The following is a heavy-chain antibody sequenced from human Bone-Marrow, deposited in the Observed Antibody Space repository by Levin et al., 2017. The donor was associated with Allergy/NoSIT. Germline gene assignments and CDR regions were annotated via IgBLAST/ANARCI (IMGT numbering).Heavy chain of an antibody. Sequence: GGSLRLSCAASGFTFSSYGMHWVRQAPGKGLEWVAVISYDGSNKYYADSVKGRFTISRDNSKNTLYLQMNSLRAEDTAVYYCAKDRTDSSGWSRVHYGMDVWGQGTTVTVSS. CDR3: AKDRTDSSGWSRVHYGMDV. D-gene: IGHD6-19*01. J-gene: IGHJ6*02. V-gene: IGHV3-30*18. CDR1: GFTFSSYG. CDR2: ISYDGSNK.